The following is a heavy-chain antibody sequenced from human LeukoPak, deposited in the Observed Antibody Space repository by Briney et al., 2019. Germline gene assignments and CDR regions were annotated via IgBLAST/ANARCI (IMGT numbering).Heavy chain of an antibody. V-gene: IGHV5-51*01. Sequence: GESLKISCKGSGYSFTSYWIGWVRQMPGKGLEWMGIIYPGDSDTRYSPSFQGQVTISADKSITTAYLQWSSLKASDTAMYYCARPATLSPYGGNLYFDYWGQGSLVTVSS. CDR2: IYPGDSDT. D-gene: IGHD4-23*01. CDR3: ARPATLSPYGGNLYFDY. J-gene: IGHJ4*02. CDR1: GYSFTSYW.